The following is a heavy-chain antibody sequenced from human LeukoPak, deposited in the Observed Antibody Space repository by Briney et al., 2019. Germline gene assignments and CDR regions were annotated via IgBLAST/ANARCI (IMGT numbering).Heavy chain of an antibody. CDR3: ARGPYCSGGSCKAIYYYYYGMDV. Sequence: SETLSPTCAVYGGSFSGYYWSWIRQPPGKGLEWIGEINHSGSTNYNPSLKSRVTISVDTSKNQFSLKLSSVTAADTAVYYCARGPYCSGGSCKAIYYYYYGMDVWGQGTTVTVSS. J-gene: IGHJ6*02. CDR2: INHSGST. CDR1: GGSFSGYY. D-gene: IGHD2-15*01. V-gene: IGHV4-34*01.